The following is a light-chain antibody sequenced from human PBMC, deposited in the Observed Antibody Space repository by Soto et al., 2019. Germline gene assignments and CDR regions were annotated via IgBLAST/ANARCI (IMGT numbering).Light chain of an antibody. CDR1: SSDVGGYKY. J-gene: IGLJ1*01. CDR3: SSYTSSSTRV. Sequence: QSALTQPASVSGSPGQSITISCTGTSSDVGGYKYVSWYQQHPGKAPKLMIYDIRNRPSGVSNRFSGSKSGNTASLTISGRQAEDEVDYFGSSYTSSSTRVFGTGTKLTVL. CDR2: DIR. V-gene: IGLV2-14*03.